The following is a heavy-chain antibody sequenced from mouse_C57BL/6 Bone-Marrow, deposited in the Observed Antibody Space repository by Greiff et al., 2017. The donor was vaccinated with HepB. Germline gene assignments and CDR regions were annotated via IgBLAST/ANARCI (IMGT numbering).Heavy chain of an antibody. J-gene: IGHJ2*01. CDR1: GYTFTSYW. CDR2: IHPNSCST. CDR3: AATVVARAY. D-gene: IGHD1-1*01. Sequence: QVQLQQPGAELVKPGASVKLSCKASGYTFTSYWMHWVKQRPGQGLEWIGMIHPNSCSTNYNEKFKSKATLTVDKSSSTAYMQLRSLTSEDSAVYYCAATVVARAYWGQGTTLTVSS. V-gene: IGHV1-64*01.